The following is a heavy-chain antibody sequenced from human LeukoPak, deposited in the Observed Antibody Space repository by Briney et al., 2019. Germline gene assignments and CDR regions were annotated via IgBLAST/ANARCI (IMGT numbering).Heavy chain of an antibody. V-gene: IGHV3-30-3*01. CDR1: GFTFSNYA. D-gene: IGHD3-9*01. CDR3: AAGYFDWHY. Sequence: PGRSLRLSCVASGFTFSNYAMHWVRQAPGKGLEWVAVISYDGYNKYYAESVKGRFTISRDTSKNTLYLQMSSLRGEDTAMYYCAAGYFDWHYWGQGILVTVSS. CDR2: ISYDGYNK. J-gene: IGHJ4*02.